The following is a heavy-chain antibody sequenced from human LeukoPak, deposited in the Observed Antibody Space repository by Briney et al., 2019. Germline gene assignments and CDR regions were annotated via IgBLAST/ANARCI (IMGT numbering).Heavy chain of an antibody. Sequence: GGSLRLACAASGFTLSSHWVHWVRQAPAKGLVWVLRINGGGRITTYADSVEGRFTISRDNAKNTVYLQMNSLRVEDTGVYYWARSFSGYRDYWGQGTQVSVSS. CDR1: GFTLSSHW. J-gene: IGHJ4*02. CDR3: ARSFSGYRDY. D-gene: IGHD3-22*01. CDR2: INGGGRIT. V-gene: IGHV3-74*01.